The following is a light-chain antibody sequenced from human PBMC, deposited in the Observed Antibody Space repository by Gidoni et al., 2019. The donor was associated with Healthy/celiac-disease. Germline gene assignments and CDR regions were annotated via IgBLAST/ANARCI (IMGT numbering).Light chain of an antibody. V-gene: IGKV3-11*01. Sequence: IVLTQSPATLSLSPGERATLSCRASQSVSSDLAWYQQKPGQAPRLLSYDASNRATGIPARVSGSGSGTDFTLTSSSLEPEDFAVYYCQQRSNWLTFGGGTKVEIK. J-gene: IGKJ4*01. CDR3: QQRSNWLT. CDR2: DAS. CDR1: QSVSSD.